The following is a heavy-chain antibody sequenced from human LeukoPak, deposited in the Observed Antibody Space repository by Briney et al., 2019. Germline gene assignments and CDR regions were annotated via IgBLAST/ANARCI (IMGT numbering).Heavy chain of an antibody. CDR3: AKDIVGELTGDAFDI. CDR2: ISWNSGSI. V-gene: IGHV3-9*01. Sequence: GGSLRLSCAASGFTFSSYSMNWVRQAPGKGLEWVSGISWNSGSIGYADSVKGRFTISRDNAKNSLYLQMNSLRAEDTALYYCAKDIVGELTGDAFDIWGQGTMVTVSS. J-gene: IGHJ3*02. D-gene: IGHD7-27*01. CDR1: GFTFSSYS.